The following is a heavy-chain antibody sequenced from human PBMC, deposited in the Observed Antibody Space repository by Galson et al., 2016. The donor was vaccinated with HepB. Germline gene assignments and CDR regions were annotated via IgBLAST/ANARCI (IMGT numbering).Heavy chain of an antibody. V-gene: IGHV1-46*01. J-gene: IGHJ5*02. CDR3: ARAPLWGLARFDG. D-gene: IGHD2-21*02. CDR2: ISPTGGTT. CDR1: GYTLTSYY. Sequence: SVKVSCKASGYTLTSYYMHWVRQAPGQGLEWMGVISPTGGTTTYAQRFQGRITITRDRSTSTVYMEMSSLRSEDTALYYCARAPLWGLARFDGWGQGTLVTVST.